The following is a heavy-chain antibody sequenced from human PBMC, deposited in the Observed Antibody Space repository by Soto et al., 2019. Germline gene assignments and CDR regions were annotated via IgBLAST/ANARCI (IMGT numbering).Heavy chain of an antibody. J-gene: IGHJ4*02. Sequence: SETLSLTCTVSGGSISGHYWSWIRQPPGKGLEWIGYKYYSGNTNYNDSLKSRVSISVDTSKNQFSLELYSVTAADTAVYYCARGGNYFDYWGQGPLVTVSS. CDR2: KYYSGNT. CDR1: GGSISGHY. D-gene: IGHD2-15*01. V-gene: IGHV4-59*11. CDR3: ARGGNYFDY.